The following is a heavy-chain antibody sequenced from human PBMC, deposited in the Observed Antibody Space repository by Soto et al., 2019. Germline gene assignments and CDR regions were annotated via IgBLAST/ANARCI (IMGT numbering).Heavy chain of an antibody. V-gene: IGHV1-3*01. J-gene: IGHJ4*02. D-gene: IGHD3-22*01. CDR1: GYTFTSYV. Sequence: GASVKVSCKASGYTFTSYVIHWVRQAPXKSLEWMGWINAGSGNTKYSQKFQGRVTITRDTSASTAYMDLSSLRSEDTAVYYCARGAYYYDSSGLTYFDYWGQGTLVTVSS. CDR3: ARGAYYYDSSGLTYFDY. CDR2: INAGSGNT.